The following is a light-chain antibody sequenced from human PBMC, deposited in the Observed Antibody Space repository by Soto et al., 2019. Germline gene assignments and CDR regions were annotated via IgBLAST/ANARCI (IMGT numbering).Light chain of an antibody. V-gene: IGLV7-46*01. CDR2: DTD. CDR3: SLSYSGLRV. Sequence: QAVLTQEPALTVSPGGTVTFTCGSSTGTVTTSHYPYWFQQKPGQAPRTLIYDTDNKHSWTPARFSGSLVGGKPALTLSGAQPEDEADYYCSLSYSGLRVFGGGTKLTVL. CDR1: TGTVTTSHY. J-gene: IGLJ3*02.